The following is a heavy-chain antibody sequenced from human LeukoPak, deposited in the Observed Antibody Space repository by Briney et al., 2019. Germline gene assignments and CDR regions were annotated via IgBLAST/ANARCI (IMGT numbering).Heavy chain of an antibody. V-gene: IGHV4-34*01. CDR3: ARGGPTRYSYSFDS. Sequence: PSETLSLTCAVYGGSFSGYYWSWIRQPPGKGLEWIGEINHSGSTNYNPSLKSRVTISVDTSKNQFSLKLSSVTAADTAVYYCARGGPTRYSYSFDSWGQGTLVTVSS. CDR2: INHSGST. J-gene: IGHJ5*01. CDR1: GGSFSGYY. D-gene: IGHD1-1*01.